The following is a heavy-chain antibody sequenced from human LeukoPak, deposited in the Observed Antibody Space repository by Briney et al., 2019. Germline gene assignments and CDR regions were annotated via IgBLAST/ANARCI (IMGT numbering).Heavy chain of an antibody. D-gene: IGHD6-6*01. J-gene: IGHJ6*03. V-gene: IGHV3-21*01. CDR2: ISSSSSYI. Sequence: GGSLRLSCAASGFTFSSYSMNWVRQAPGKGLEWVSSISSSSSYIYYADSVKGRFTISRDNAKNSLYLQMNSLRAEDTAVYYCARERDSSSSNYYYYYMDVWGKGTTVTVSS. CDR1: GFTFSSYS. CDR3: ARERDSSSSNYYYYYMDV.